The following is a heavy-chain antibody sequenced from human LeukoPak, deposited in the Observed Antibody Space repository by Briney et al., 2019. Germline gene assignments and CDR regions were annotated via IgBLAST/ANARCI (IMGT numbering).Heavy chain of an antibody. CDR2: ISGSGDTT. Sequence: PGGSLRLSCAASGFTFSSYAMSWVRQAPGKGLEWVSAISGSGDTTYYADSVKGRFTISRDNSKNTLYLQMNSLRAEDTAVYYCAKTIVVVPAAPLGYWGQGTLVTVSS. CDR1: GFTFSSYA. J-gene: IGHJ4*02. D-gene: IGHD2-2*01. CDR3: AKTIVVVPAAPLGY. V-gene: IGHV3-23*01.